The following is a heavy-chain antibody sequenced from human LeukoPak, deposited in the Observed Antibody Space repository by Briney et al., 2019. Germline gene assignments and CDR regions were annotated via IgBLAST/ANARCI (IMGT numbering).Heavy chain of an antibody. CDR1: GFTFSSSW. Sequence: PGGPLRLSCATSGFTFSSSWMSWVRQAPGKGLECVANIKEDGREKYYVDSVKGRFTISRDNAKNSLYLQMSSLRAEDTAVYYCARGGRPDYWGQGTLVTVSS. CDR2: IKEDGREK. D-gene: IGHD3-10*01. V-gene: IGHV3-7*01. J-gene: IGHJ4*02. CDR3: ARGGRPDY.